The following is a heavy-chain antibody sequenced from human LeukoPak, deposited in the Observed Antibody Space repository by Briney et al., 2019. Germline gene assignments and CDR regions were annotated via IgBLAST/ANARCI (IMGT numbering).Heavy chain of an antibody. J-gene: IGHJ4*02. CDR1: GVSVTSTNW. V-gene: IGHV4-4*02. Sequence: PSETLSLTCDVSGVSVTSTNWWTWVRQPPGKGLEWIGEVHLDGRTNYNPSLKSRLIMSVDLPENHISLKLTSVTAADTAVYYCARQAHCTSDLCYPFDYWGQGTLVTVSS. CDR3: ARQAHCTSDLCYPFDY. CDR2: VHLDGRT. D-gene: IGHD2-8*01.